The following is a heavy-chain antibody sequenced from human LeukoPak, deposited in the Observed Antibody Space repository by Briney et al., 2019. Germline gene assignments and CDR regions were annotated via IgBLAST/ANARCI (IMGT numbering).Heavy chain of an antibody. CDR1: GLTLSNYY. J-gene: IGHJ4*02. CDR2: ISNIGSTT. D-gene: IGHD3-10*01. Sequence: PGGSLRLSCAASGLTLSNYYMSWIRQAPGKGLEWVSYISNIGSTTHHADSVKGRFTISRDNAKNSLYLQMNSLRAEDTALYYCAKDRDYYASLDYWGQGTLVTVSS. CDR3: AKDRDYYASLDY. V-gene: IGHV3-11*01.